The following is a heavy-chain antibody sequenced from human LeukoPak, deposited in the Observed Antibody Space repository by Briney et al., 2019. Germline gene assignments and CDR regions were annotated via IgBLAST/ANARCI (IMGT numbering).Heavy chain of an antibody. Sequence: SETLSLTCTVSGGSINNYYWSWIRQPPGKGLEWIGYIYYSGSTNYNPSLKSRVTISVDTPKNQFSLKMSSLTAADTAVYYCARHRGSGYPYFDYWAREPWSPSPQ. D-gene: IGHD3-22*01. CDR2: IYYSGST. CDR1: GGSINNYY. J-gene: IGHJ4*02. V-gene: IGHV4-59*01. CDR3: ARHRGSGYPYFDY.